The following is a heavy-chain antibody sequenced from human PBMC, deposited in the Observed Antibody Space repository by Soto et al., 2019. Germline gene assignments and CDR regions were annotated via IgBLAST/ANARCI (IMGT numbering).Heavy chain of an antibody. CDR3: ARGESYCSKTSYSFDP. CDR1: VDRVSSNTAS. J-gene: IGHJ5*02. Sequence: PPQSLSLTCAISVDRVSSNTASWNCVRQYPSRGLEWLGRIYSRSKWYNDYADSVRSRIIITPDTSKNQLYLQLNCLRAEGTAVYYCARGESYCSKTSYSFDPWGQGXLVTVYS. CDR2: IYSRSKWYN. D-gene: IGHD1-26*01. V-gene: IGHV6-1*01.